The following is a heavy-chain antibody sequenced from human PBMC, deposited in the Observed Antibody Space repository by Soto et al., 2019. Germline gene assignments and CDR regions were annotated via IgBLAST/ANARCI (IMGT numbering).Heavy chain of an antibody. CDR2: IYYSGST. CDR3: ARAGAATLSDY. J-gene: IGHJ4*02. D-gene: IGHD2-15*01. V-gene: IGHV4-59*01. Sequence: SETLSLTCTVSGGSISSYYWSWLRQPPGKGLEWIGYIYYSGSTNYNPSLKSRVTISLDTSKNQFSLKLSSVTAADTAVYYCARAGAATLSDYWGQGTLVTVS. CDR1: GGSISSYY.